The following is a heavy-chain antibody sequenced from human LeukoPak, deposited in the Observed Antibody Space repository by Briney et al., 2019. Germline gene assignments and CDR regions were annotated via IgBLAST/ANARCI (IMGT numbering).Heavy chain of an antibody. Sequence: GGSLRLSCAASGFTFSGSAIHWVRQASGKGLEWVGRIRDKANSYATAYIASVKGRFTISRDDSKNTAYLQMSSLKTEDTAVFYCTRWDCTTTGCYPFDYWGQGTLVTVSS. J-gene: IGHJ4*02. D-gene: IGHD2-2*01. CDR2: IRDKANSYAT. CDR1: GFTFSGSA. V-gene: IGHV3-73*01. CDR3: TRWDCTTTGCYPFDY.